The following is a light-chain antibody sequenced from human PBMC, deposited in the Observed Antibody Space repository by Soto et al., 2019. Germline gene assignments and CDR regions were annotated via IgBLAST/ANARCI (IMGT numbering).Light chain of an antibody. CDR3: QQYGSSPIT. J-gene: IGKJ5*01. Sequence: MTQSPATLSVSPLERATLCFRASQTISSWLAWYQQKPGKAPKLLIYKASTLKSGVPSRFSGSGSGTDFTLTISRLEPEDFAVYYRQQYGSSPITFGQGTRLEIK. CDR2: KAS. CDR1: QTISSW. V-gene: IGKV1-5*03.